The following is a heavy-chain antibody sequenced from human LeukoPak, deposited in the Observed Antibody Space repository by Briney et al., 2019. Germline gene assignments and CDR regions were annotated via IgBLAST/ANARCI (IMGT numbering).Heavy chain of an antibody. Sequence: SETLSLTCTVSGGSISSGGYYWSWIRQHPGKGLEWIGYIYYSGSTYYNPSLKSRVTISVDTSKNQFSLKLSSVTAADTAVYYCARGIKWEPNDAFDIWGQGTMVTVSS. J-gene: IGHJ3*02. D-gene: IGHD1-26*01. CDR2: IYYSGST. CDR3: ARGIKWEPNDAFDI. CDR1: GGSISSGGYY. V-gene: IGHV4-31*03.